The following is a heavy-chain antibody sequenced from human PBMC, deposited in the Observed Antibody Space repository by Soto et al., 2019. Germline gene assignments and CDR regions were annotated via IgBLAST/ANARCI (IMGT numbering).Heavy chain of an antibody. CDR3: ASPSPGFEELLGLRNYMDV. CDR2: ISSSSSYI. Sequence: EVQLVESGGGLVKPGGSLRLSCAASGFTFSSYSMNWVRQAPGKGLEWVSSISSSSSYIYYADSVKGRFTISRDNAKNSLYLQMNSLRAEDTAVYYCASPSPGFEELLGLRNYMDVWGKGTTVTVSS. J-gene: IGHJ6*03. V-gene: IGHV3-21*01. CDR1: GFTFSSYS. D-gene: IGHD3-10*01.